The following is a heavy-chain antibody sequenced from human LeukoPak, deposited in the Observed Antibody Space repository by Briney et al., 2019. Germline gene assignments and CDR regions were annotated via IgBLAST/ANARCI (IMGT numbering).Heavy chain of an antibody. D-gene: IGHD3-3*01. CDR2: IIPIFGTA. CDR3: ARSYDFWSGYYSWFDP. Sequence: SVKVSCKASGGTFISYAISWVRQAPGQGLEWMGGIIPIFGTANYAQKFQGRVTITADESTSTAYMELSSLRSEDTAVYYCARSYDFWSGYYSWFDPWGQGTLVTVSS. CDR1: GGTFISYA. J-gene: IGHJ5*02. V-gene: IGHV1-69*13.